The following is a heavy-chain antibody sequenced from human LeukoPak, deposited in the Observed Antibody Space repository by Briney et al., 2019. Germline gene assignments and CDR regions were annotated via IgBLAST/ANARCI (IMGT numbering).Heavy chain of an antibody. D-gene: IGHD3-10*01. CDR2: TYYTGKT. J-gene: IGHJ4*02. V-gene: IGHV4-61*03. CDR3: ARSQNYYGSGDY. CDR1: GDSVSNGNYY. Sequence: SETLSRTCTVSGDSVSNGNYYWSWLRQPPGKALEWIGYTYYTGKTYYNPSLEGRVTILVDTSRNHFSVKLSSVTAADTAVYYCARSQNYYGSGDYWSQGTLVTVSS.